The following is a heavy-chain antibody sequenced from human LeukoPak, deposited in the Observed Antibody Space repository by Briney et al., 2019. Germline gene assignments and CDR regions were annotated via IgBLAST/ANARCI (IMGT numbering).Heavy chain of an antibody. Sequence: SETLSLTCTVSGGSISSYYWSWIRQPPGKGLEWIAYIYYSGSTNYNPSLKSRVTISVDTSKNQFSLKLSSVTAADTAVYYCAREERNGDYYYGTDVWGQGTTVTVSS. J-gene: IGHJ6*02. CDR2: IYYSGST. CDR3: AREERNGDYYYGTDV. V-gene: IGHV4-59*01. CDR1: GGSISSYY. D-gene: IGHD1-1*01.